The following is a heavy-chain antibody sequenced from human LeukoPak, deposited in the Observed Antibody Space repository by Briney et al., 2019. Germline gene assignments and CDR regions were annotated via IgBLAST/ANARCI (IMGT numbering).Heavy chain of an antibody. D-gene: IGHD3-10*01. CDR2: IGIAGDT. CDR1: GFTFSSYD. V-gene: IGHV3-13*01. J-gene: IGHJ4*02. Sequence: GGSLRLSCAASGFTFSSYDMHWVRQATGKGLEWVSAIGIAGDTYYPGSVKGQFTISRDNSKNTLYLQMNSLRAEDTAVYYCAKVGVLLWFGEPFPFFDYWGQGTLVTVSS. CDR3: AKVGVLLWFGEPFPFFDY.